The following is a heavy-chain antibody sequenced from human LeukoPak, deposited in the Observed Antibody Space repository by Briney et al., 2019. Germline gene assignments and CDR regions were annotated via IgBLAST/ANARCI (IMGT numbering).Heavy chain of an antibody. J-gene: IGHJ4*02. CDR2: ISYDGSNE. CDR1: GFTFSGYG. V-gene: IGHV3-30*18. CDR3: AKEVRGFSYGSD. Sequence: PGSSLRLSCAASGFTFSGYGMHWVRQAPGKGLEWVALISYDGSNEYYADSVKGRFTISRDNSKNTLFLQMNSLRTEDTAVYYCAKEVRGFSYGSDWGQGTLVTVSS. D-gene: IGHD5-18*01.